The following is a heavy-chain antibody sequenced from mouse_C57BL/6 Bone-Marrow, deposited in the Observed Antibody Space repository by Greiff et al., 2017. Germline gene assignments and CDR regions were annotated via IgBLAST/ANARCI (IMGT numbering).Heavy chain of an antibody. CDR2: IWSGGST. CDR1: GFSLTSYG. V-gene: IGHV2-2*01. Sequence: QVQLQQSGLGLVQPSQSLSITCTVSGFSLTSYGVHWVRQSPGKGLEWLGVIWSGGSTDYNAAFISRLSISKDNSKSQVFFKMNSLQADDTAIYYCARNDGYPYYAMDYWGQGTSVTVSS. D-gene: IGHD2-3*01. J-gene: IGHJ4*01. CDR3: ARNDGYPYYAMDY.